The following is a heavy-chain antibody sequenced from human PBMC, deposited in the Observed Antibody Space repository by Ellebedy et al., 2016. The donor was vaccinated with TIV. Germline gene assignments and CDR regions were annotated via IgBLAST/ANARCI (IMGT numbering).Heavy chain of an antibody. CDR3: ARSYGARTSGP. V-gene: IGHV3-48*03. J-gene: IGHJ5*02. CDR1: GFTFSSYE. D-gene: IGHD3-16*01. CDR2: ISGSASVT. Sequence: GESLKISCAVSGFTFSSYEMNWVRQAPGKGLEWVSYISGSASVTAYADSGKGRFTISRDNARTSLYLQMNSLRVDDTAMYYCARSYGARTSGPWGQGTLVTVSS.